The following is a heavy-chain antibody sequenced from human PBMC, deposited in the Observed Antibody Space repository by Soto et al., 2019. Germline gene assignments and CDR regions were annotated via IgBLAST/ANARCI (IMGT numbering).Heavy chain of an antibody. CDR1: GFTFSSYA. V-gene: IGHV3-23*01. J-gene: IGHJ6*02. CDR2: ISGSGGST. D-gene: IGHD6-13*01. Sequence: GGSLRLSCAASGFTFSSYAMSWVRQAPGKGLEWVSAISGSGGSTYYADSVKGRFTISRDNSKNTLYLQMNSLRAEDTAVYYCAKGYSSSWYRYYGMDVWGQGTTVTVS. CDR3: AKGYSSSWYRYYGMDV.